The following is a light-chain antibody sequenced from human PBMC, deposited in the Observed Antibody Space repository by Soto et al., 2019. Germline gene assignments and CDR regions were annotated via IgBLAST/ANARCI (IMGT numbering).Light chain of an antibody. Sequence: EIVLTQSPATLSVSPVERATLSCRASQSIRTFLAWYQHSRGQAPRLLIYDASTRATGIPARFSGSGSGTEFTLTISSLKSEDFAVYYCQQYNNWPETFGQGTKVDIK. V-gene: IGKV3-15*01. CDR3: QQYNNWPET. CDR2: DAS. J-gene: IGKJ1*01. CDR1: QSIRTF.